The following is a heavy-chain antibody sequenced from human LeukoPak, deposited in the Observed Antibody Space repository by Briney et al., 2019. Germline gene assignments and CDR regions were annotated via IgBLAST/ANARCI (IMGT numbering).Heavy chain of an antibody. J-gene: IGHJ4*02. CDR2: INHSGST. Sequence: SETLSLTCAVYGGSFSGYYWSWIRQPPGKGLEWIGEINHSGSTNYNPSLKSRVTISVDTSKNQFSLKLSSVTAADTAVYYCASASNWIFDYWGQGTPVTVSS. D-gene: IGHD1-20*01. CDR1: GGSFSGYY. V-gene: IGHV4-34*01. CDR3: ASASNWIFDY.